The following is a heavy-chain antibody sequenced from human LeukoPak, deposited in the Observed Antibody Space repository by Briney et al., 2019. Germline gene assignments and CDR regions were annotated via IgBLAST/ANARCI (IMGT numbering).Heavy chain of an antibody. CDR3: ARARSSIMITFGGLGAWFDP. CDR1: GGSFSGYY. D-gene: IGHD3-16*01. J-gene: IGHJ5*02. CDR2: INHSGST. V-gene: IGHV4-34*01. Sequence: SGTLSLTCAVYGGSFSGYYWSWIRQPPGKGLEWIGEINHSGSTNYNPSLKSRVTISVDTSKNQFSLKLSSVTAADTAVYYCARARSSIMITFGGLGAWFDPWGQGTLVTVSS.